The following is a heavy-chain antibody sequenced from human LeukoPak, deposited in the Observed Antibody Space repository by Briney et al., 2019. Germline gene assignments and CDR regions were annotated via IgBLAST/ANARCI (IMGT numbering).Heavy chain of an antibody. CDR1: GGSISSSSYY. Sequence: SETLSLTCTVSGGSISSSSYYWGWIRQPPGKGLEWIGSIYYSGSTYYNPSLKSRVTISVDTSKNQFSLKLSSVTAADTAVYYCARDFSSGSYSRWFDPWGQGTLVTVSS. V-gene: IGHV4-39*07. D-gene: IGHD1-26*01. CDR3: ARDFSSGSYSRWFDP. J-gene: IGHJ5*02. CDR2: IYYSGST.